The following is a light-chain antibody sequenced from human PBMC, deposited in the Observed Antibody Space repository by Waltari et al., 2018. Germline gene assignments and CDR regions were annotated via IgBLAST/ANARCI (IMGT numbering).Light chain of an antibody. Sequence: DIVMTQSPDPLAASLGERATINCKSSQTVLYRDNNKNYLTWYQQKPGQPPKLLFSWASIRESGVPDRLSASGSGTDFTLTISSLQAEDVAVYYCHQHYTTPWTFGQGTKVEIK. J-gene: IGKJ1*01. V-gene: IGKV4-1*01. CDR2: WAS. CDR1: QTVLYRDNNKNY. CDR3: HQHYTTPWT.